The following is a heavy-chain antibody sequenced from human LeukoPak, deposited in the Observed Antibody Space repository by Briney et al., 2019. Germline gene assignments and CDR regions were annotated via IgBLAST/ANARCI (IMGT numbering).Heavy chain of an antibody. CDR1: GFTVSSNY. J-gene: IGHJ3*02. CDR2: IYSGRTT. CDR3: ARSRYCSGGNCYLDAFDI. V-gene: IGHV3-66*01. D-gene: IGHD2-15*01. Sequence: PGGSLRLSCAASGFTVSSNYMSWVRQAPGKGLEWVSVIYSGRTTYYADSVKGRFTISRDNSKNTLYLQMNSLRAEDTAVYYCARSRYCSGGNCYLDAFDIWGQGTMVTVSS.